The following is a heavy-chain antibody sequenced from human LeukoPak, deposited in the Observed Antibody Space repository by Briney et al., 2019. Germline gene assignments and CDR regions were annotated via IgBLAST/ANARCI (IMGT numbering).Heavy chain of an antibody. Sequence: SETLSLTCTVSGGSISSYYWSWIRQPPGKGLEWIGYIYYSGSTNYNPSLKSRVTISVDTSKNQLSLKLSSVTAADTAVYYCARDYYDSSGYYDLAKPEYFQHWGQGTLVTVSS. CDR3: ARDYYDSSGYYDLAKPEYFQH. CDR1: GGSISSYY. V-gene: IGHV4-59*12. J-gene: IGHJ1*01. D-gene: IGHD3-22*01. CDR2: IYYSGST.